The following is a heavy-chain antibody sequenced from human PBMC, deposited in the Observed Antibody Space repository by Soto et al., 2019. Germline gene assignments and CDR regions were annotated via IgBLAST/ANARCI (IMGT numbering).Heavy chain of an antibody. D-gene: IGHD6-19*01. CDR2: IYYSGST. CDR3: ARIAVAGTLIDY. V-gene: IGHV4-61*01. CDR1: GGSVSSGSYY. Sequence: PSETLSLTCTVSGGSVSSGSYYWSWIRLPPGKGLEWIGYIYYSGSTNYNPSLKSRVTISVDTSKNQFSLKLSSVTAADTAVYYCARIAVAGTLIDYWGQGTLVTVSS. J-gene: IGHJ4*02.